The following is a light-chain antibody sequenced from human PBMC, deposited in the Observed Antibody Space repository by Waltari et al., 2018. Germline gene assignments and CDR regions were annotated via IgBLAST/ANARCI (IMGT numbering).Light chain of an antibody. CDR3: QHYGGSLPMYP. CDR2: GAS. CDR1: QSVSSTS. Sequence: DIVLPQSPGTLSLSPVERATLSCRATQSVSSTSLAWYQQKPGQAPRLLSYGASTRVTGVPGRFTGSGSGTDVTLTIRRLEPDDSAVYYCQHYGGSLPMYPGGQGTKLEI. J-gene: IGKJ2*01. V-gene: IGKV3-20*01.